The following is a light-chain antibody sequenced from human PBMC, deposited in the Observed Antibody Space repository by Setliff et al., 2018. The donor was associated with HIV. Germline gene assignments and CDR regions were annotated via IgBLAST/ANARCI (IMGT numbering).Light chain of an antibody. J-gene: IGLJ1*01. CDR2: YVN. V-gene: IGLV2-11*01. CDR1: SSDFGGSNY. Sequence: QSVLTQPRSVSGSPGQSVTISCTGTSSDFGGSNYVSWYQQHPGKAPKLIIYYVNQRPSGVPDRFSGSKSGNTASLTIAGLQADDEADYYCWAYAGTYTYVFGTGTKVTV. CDR3: WAYAGTYTYV.